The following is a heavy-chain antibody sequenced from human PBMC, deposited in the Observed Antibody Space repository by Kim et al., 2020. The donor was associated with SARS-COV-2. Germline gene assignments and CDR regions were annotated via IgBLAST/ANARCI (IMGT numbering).Heavy chain of an antibody. V-gene: IGHV4-4*07. D-gene: IGHD2-2*01. Sequence: SETLSLTCTVSGGSISSYYWSWIRQPAGKGLEWIGRIYTSGSTNYNPSLKSRVTMSVDTSKNQFSLKLSSVTAADTAVYYCARDDCSSTSCWDWFDPWGQGTLVTVSS. J-gene: IGHJ5*02. CDR1: GGSISSYY. CDR2: IYTSGST. CDR3: ARDDCSSTSCWDWFDP.